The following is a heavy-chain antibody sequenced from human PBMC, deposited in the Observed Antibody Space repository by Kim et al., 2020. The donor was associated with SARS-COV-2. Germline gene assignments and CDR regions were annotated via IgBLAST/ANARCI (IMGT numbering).Heavy chain of an antibody. CDR2: ISYDGSNK. CDR3: ARDRGSTSCQSRVVVAATCRFWFDP. Sequence: GGSLRLSCAASGFTFSSYAMHWVRQAPGKGLEWVAVISYDGSNKYYADSVKGRFTISRDNSKNTLYLQMNSLRAEDTAVYYCARDRGSTSCQSRVVVAATCRFWFDPWGQGTLVTVSS. CDR1: GFTFSSYA. J-gene: IGHJ5*02. V-gene: IGHV3-30*04. D-gene: IGHD2-15*01.